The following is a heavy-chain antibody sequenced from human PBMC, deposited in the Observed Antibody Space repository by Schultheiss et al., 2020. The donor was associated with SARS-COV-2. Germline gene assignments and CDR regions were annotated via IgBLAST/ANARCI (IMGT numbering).Heavy chain of an antibody. Sequence: GGSLRLSCKASGYTFTSYDINWVRQATGQGLEWMGWMNPNSGNTGYAQKFQGRVTMTRNTSISTAYMELSSLRSEDTAVYYCATAPPEWASSFYYYYGMDVWGQGTTVTVSS. CDR2: MNPNSGNT. CDR3: ATAPPEWASSFYYYYGMDV. J-gene: IGHJ6*02. CDR1: GYTFTSYD. V-gene: IGHV1-8*01. D-gene: IGHD3-3*01.